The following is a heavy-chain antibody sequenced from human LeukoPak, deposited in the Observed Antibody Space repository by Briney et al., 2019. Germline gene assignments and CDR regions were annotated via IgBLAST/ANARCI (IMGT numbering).Heavy chain of an antibody. V-gene: IGHV1-18*01. CDR1: GYTFTSYG. CDR2: ISAYNGNT. Sequence: VASVKVSCKASGYTFTSYGSSWVRQAPGQGLEWMGWISAYNGNTNYAQKLQGRVTMTTDTSTSTAYMELRSLRSDDTAVYYCARDSRGPQITFDPWGQGTLVTVSS. D-gene: IGHD3-16*01. J-gene: IGHJ5*02. CDR3: ARDSRGPQITFDP.